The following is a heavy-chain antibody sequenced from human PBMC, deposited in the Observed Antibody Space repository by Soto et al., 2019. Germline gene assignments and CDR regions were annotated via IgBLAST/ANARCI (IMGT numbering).Heavy chain of an antibody. J-gene: IGHJ4*02. V-gene: IGHV3-66*01. CDR3: LRRAAADY. Sequence: SGGSQRLSCTASGFIVSDTDVSWVRQAPGKGLECVSVIYSGGSTYYADSVKGRFTISRDDSKNTLYLQMNSLRADDTAVYYCLRRAAADYWGQGTLVTAPQ. CDR2: IYSGGST. D-gene: IGHD2-15*01. CDR1: GFIVSDTD.